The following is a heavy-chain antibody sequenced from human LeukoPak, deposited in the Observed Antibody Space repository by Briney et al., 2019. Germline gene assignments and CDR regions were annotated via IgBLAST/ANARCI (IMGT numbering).Heavy chain of an antibody. Sequence: GESLKISCKGSGYSITSYWIGWVRQMPGKGLEWMGIIYPGDYDTRYTPSFQGQVTISADKSISTAYLQWSSLKASDTAMYYCARQNSVYAIKWGQGTLVTLSS. CDR2: IYPGDYDT. CDR1: GYSITSYW. J-gene: IGHJ4*02. CDR3: ARQNSVYAIK. V-gene: IGHV5-51*01. D-gene: IGHD2-8*01.